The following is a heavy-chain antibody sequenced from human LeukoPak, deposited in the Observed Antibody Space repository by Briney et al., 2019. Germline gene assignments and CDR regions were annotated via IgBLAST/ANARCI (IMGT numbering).Heavy chain of an antibody. CDR2: IWYDGSNK. J-gene: IGHJ6*02. CDR3: ARDPGGSGSYYNVDYYGMDV. D-gene: IGHD3-10*01. CDR1: GFTFSNYA. V-gene: IGHV3-33*08. Sequence: GGSLRLSCAASGFTFSNYAMHWVRQAPGKGLEWVAVIWYDGSNKYYADSVKGRFTISRDNSKNTLYLQMNSLRAEDTAVYYCARDPGGSGSYYNVDYYGMDVWGQGTTVTVSS.